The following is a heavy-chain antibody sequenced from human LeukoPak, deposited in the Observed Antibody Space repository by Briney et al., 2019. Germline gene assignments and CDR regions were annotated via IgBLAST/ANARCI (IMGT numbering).Heavy chain of an antibody. J-gene: IGHJ4*02. CDR2: ISTSGSTI. Sequence: GGSLRLSCAASGFTFSNYWLHWVRQAPGKGLEWVSYISTSGSTIHYADSVKGRFTISRDNAKNSLYLQMDSLRVEDTAVYYCARDTVAGQIYFDHWGQGTLVTVSS. CDR3: ARDTVAGQIYFDH. CDR1: GFTFSNYW. V-gene: IGHV3-11*01. D-gene: IGHD6-19*01.